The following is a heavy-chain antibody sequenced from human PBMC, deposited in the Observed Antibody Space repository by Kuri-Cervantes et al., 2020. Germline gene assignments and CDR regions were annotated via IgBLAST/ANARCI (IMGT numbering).Heavy chain of an antibody. J-gene: IGHJ3*02. CDR3: ARVGYDSSGPGAFDI. CDR2: IGTAGGT. CDR1: GFTFSSYD. D-gene: IGHD3-22*01. V-gene: IGHV3-13*01. Sequence: GGSLRLSCAASGFTFSSYDMHWVRQATGKGLEWVSAIGTAGGTYYPGSVKGRFTISRDNAKNSLYLQMNSLRAEDTAVYYCARVGYDSSGPGAFDIWGQGTMVTVSS.